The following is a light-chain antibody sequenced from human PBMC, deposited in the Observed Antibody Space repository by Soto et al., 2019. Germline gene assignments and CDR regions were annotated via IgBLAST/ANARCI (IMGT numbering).Light chain of an antibody. CDR2: DAS. Sequence: EIGMTQSPATLSVSPGERVTLSCRASQSAIRNLAWYQQKPGQTPRLLIYDASTRATGIPARFSGSGSGTEFTLTISSLLSEDFAVYYCQQYNSLSTFGQGTKVEIK. CDR1: QSAIRN. V-gene: IGKV3-15*01. CDR3: QQYNSLST. J-gene: IGKJ1*01.